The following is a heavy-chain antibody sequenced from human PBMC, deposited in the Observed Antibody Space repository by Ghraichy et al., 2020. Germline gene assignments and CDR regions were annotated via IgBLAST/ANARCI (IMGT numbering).Heavy chain of an antibody. CDR2: ISSSSSYI. CDR3: ARTHTGRDYSVDY. Sequence: GESLNISCAASGFTFSSYSMNWVRQAPGKGLEWVSSISSSSSYIYYADSVKGRFTISRDNAKNSLYLQMNSLRAEDTAVYYCARTHTGRDYSVDYWGQGTLVTVSS. CDR1: GFTFSSYS. J-gene: IGHJ4*02. V-gene: IGHV3-21*01. D-gene: IGHD4-17*01.